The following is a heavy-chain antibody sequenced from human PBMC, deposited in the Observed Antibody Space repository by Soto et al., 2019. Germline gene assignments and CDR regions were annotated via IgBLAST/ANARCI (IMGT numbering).Heavy chain of an antibody. CDR1: GFTFDDYT. V-gene: IGHV3-43*01. D-gene: IGHD5-18*01. CDR2: ISWDGGST. J-gene: IGHJ6*02. CDR3: AKDGVDTAMVWDYYGMDV. Sequence: EVQLVESGGVVVQPGGSLRLSCAASGFTFDDYTMHWVRQAPGKGLEWVSLISWDGGSTYYADSVKARFTISRDNSKNSLYLQMNSLRTEDTALYYCAKDGVDTAMVWDYYGMDVWGQGTTVTVSS.